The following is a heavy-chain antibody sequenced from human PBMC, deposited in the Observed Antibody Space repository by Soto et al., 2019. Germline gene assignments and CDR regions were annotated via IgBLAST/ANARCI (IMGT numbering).Heavy chain of an antibody. CDR2: IYTTGST. D-gene: IGHD4-17*01. Sequence: SETLSLTCTVSGGSISFYYWSWIRQPAGKGLEWVGRIYTTGSTTYNPSLKSRVTMSVDTSKNQFSLKLNSVTAADTAVYYCARSGNGTATVFDYWGRGXLVTVYS. V-gene: IGHV4-4*07. CDR3: ARSGNGTATVFDY. J-gene: IGHJ4*02. CDR1: GGSISFYY.